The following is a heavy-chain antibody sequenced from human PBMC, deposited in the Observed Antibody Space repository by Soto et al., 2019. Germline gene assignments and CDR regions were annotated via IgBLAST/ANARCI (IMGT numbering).Heavy chain of an antibody. J-gene: IGHJ6*02. Sequence: QVQLVQSGAEVKKPGASVKVSCKASGYTFTSYGISWVRQAPGQGLEWMGWISAYNGNTNYAQKLQGRVTITTDTSTSTAYMELRSLRSDDTAVYYCARDTSSDYYYYGMDVWGQGTTVTVSS. CDR3: ARDTSSDYYYYGMDV. CDR2: ISAYNGNT. V-gene: IGHV1-18*01. D-gene: IGHD1-26*01. CDR1: GYTFTSYG.